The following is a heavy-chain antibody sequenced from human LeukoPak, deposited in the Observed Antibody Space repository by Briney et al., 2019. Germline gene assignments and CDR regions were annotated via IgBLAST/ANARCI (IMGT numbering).Heavy chain of an antibody. D-gene: IGHD2-15*01. CDR1: GFTFSSYS. CDR3: ARDETGRDLYYYYMDV. Sequence: GGSLRLSCAASGFTFSSYSMNWVRQAPGKGLEWVSSISSSSSYIYYADSVKGRFTISRDNAKNSLYLQMNSLRAEDTAVYYCARDETGRDLYYYYMDVWGKGTTVTVSS. CDR2: ISSSSSYI. J-gene: IGHJ6*03. V-gene: IGHV3-21*01.